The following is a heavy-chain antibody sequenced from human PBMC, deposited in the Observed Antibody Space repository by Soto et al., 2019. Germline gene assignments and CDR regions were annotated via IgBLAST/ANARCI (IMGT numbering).Heavy chain of an antibody. Sequence: QVQLQESGPGLVKPSQTLSLTCTVSGGSISSGGYYWSWIRQHPGKGLEWIGYIYYSGSTYYNPSLKSRVTISVDTSKNQFSLKLSSVTAANTAVYYCAREHGGYCSGGSCFTFDYWGQGTLVTVSS. V-gene: IGHV4-31*03. CDR2: IYYSGST. J-gene: IGHJ4*02. CDR1: GGSISSGGYY. CDR3: AREHGGYCSGGSCFTFDY. D-gene: IGHD2-15*01.